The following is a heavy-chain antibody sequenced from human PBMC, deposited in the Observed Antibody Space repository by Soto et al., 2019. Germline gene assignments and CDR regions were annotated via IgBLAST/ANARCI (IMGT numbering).Heavy chain of an antibody. V-gene: IGHV4-59*01. J-gene: IGHJ4*02. CDR3: ATTTGQGLNSGSFDY. CDR2: IYYSGST. D-gene: IGHD1-26*01. Sequence: LSLTCTVSGGSISSYYWSWIRQPPGKGLEWIGYIYYSGSTNYNPSLKSRVTISVDTSKNQFSLKLSSVTAADTAVYYCATTTGQGLNSGSFDYWGQGTLVTVSS. CDR1: GGSISSYY.